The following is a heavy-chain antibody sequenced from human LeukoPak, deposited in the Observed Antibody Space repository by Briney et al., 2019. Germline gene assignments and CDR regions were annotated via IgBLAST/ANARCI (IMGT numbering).Heavy chain of an antibody. CDR2: INPSGGST. D-gene: IGHD3-22*01. Sequence: ASVKVSCKASGYTFTSYYMHLVRQARGRGLEWMGIINPSGGSTSYAQKFQGRVTMTRDTSTSTVYMELSSLRSEDTAVYYCARNSGCIYPFDYWGQGTLVTVSS. CDR3: ARNSGCIYPFDY. V-gene: IGHV1-46*01. J-gene: IGHJ4*02. CDR1: GYTFTSYY.